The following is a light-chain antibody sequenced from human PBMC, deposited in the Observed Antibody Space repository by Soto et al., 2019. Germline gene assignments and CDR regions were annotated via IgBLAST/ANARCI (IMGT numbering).Light chain of an antibody. V-gene: IGKV3-11*01. Sequence: EIVMTQSPATLSVSPGETTRLSCRASQSINNDVAWYQQKVGQTPRLLIHGASTRATGIAARFSGSGSGTEFTLTISGLEPEDFAIYYCQQRSNWPQDFGQGTRLEIK. CDR2: GAS. CDR1: QSINND. CDR3: QQRSNWPQD. J-gene: IGKJ5*01.